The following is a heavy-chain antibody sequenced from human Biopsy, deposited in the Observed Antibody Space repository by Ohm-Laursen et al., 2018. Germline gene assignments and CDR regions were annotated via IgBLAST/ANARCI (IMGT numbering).Heavy chain of an antibody. CDR3: ARLGSGDYFPTFFDF. V-gene: IGHV4-31*03. Sequence: TPSITCTVSGVSINGGRYYWNWIRHHPGKGLEWIGNIFYSANTYYNPSLKSRVTISVDTSKNQFSLKLSSVTAADTAVYYCARLGSGDYFPTFFDFWGQGALVTVSS. J-gene: IGHJ4*02. D-gene: IGHD5-12*01. CDR2: IFYSANT. CDR1: GVSINGGRYY.